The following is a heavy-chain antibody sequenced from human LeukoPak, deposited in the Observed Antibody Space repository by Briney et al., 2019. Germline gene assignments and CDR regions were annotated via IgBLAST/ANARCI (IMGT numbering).Heavy chain of an antibody. J-gene: IGHJ4*02. CDR2: IYYSGST. Sequence: SETLSLTCTVSGGSISSSSYYWGWIRQPPGKGLEWIGSIYYSGSTYYNPSLKSRVTISVDTSKNQFSLNLSSVTAADTAVYYCARRRGGYGEGEFDYWGQGTLVTVSA. CDR3: ARRRGGYGEGEFDY. CDR1: GGSISSSSYY. D-gene: IGHD4-17*01. V-gene: IGHV4-39*07.